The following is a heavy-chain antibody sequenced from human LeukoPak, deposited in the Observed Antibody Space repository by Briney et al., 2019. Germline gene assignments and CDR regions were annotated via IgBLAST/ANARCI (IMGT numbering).Heavy chain of an antibody. V-gene: IGHV1-46*01. Sequence: GASVKVSCKASGYTFTNYYMHWVRQAPGQGLEWLGLITPSGGSTWYAQKFQGRVTTTRDMSTSTAYMELSSLRSEDTAVYYCASGTTDIVVVPATLRNYYFDYWGQGTLVTVSS. CDR1: GYTFTNYY. CDR2: ITPSGGST. D-gene: IGHD2-2*01. J-gene: IGHJ4*02. CDR3: ASGTTDIVVVPATLRNYYFDY.